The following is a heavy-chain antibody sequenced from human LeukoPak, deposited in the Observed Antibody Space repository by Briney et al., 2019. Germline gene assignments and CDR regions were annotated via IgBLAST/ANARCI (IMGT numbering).Heavy chain of an antibody. D-gene: IGHD3-3*01. V-gene: IGHV1-2*02. Sequence: GASVKVSCKASGYTFTGYYMHWVRQAPGQGLEWMGWINPNSGGTNYAQKFQGRVTMTRDTSISTAYMELSRLRSDDTAVYYCARAGLRFLEWLMVPPHLGAFDIWGQGTMVTVSS. J-gene: IGHJ3*02. CDR2: INPNSGGT. CDR3: ARAGLRFLEWLMVPPHLGAFDI. CDR1: GYTFTGYY.